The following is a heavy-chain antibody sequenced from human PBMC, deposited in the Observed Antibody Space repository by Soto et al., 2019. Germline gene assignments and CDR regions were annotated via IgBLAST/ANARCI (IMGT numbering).Heavy chain of an antibody. CDR1: GDSISSPKW. CDR3: AYSPGWYRHDL. D-gene: IGHD6-19*01. J-gene: IGHJ3*01. V-gene: IGHV4-4*02. Sequence: QVQLQESGPGLVKPSGTLSLTCAVSGDSISSPKWWTWVRQPPGKGLEWIGDMLHSGTTNYNPSLKSRVTISVDKSKNQFSLNLYSVTAAEAAVYYCAYSPGWYRHDLWGPGTLVIVSS. CDR2: MLHSGTT.